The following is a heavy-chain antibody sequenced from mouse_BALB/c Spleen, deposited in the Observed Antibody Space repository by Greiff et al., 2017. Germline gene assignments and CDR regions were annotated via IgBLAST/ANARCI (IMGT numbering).Heavy chain of an antibody. J-gene: IGHJ1*01. V-gene: IGHV1-69*02. CDR3: ARSGNGYFDV. D-gene: IGHD2-1*01. CDR2: IDPSDSET. Sequence: QVQLQQPGAELVKPGAPVKLSCKASGYTFTSYWMNWVKQRPGRGLEWIGRIDPSDSETHYNQKFKDKATLTVDKSSSTAYIQLSSLTSEDSAVYYCARSGNGYFDVWGAGTTVTVSS. CDR1: GYTFTSYW.